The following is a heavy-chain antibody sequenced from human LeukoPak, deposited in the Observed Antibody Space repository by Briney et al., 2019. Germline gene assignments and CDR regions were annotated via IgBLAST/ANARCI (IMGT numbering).Heavy chain of an antibody. D-gene: IGHD3-10*01. J-gene: IGHJ4*02. CDR2: IFPNNGNT. CDR3: ARVMVRGVIDY. CDR1: GYTFTFYY. V-gene: IGHV1-2*02. Sequence: GASVKVSCKASGYTFTFYYIHWVRQAPGQGLEWMGWIFPNNGNTKYAQKFQGRFTMTRDTSISTAYMELSRLRSDDTAVYYCARVMVRGVIDYWGQGTLVTVSS.